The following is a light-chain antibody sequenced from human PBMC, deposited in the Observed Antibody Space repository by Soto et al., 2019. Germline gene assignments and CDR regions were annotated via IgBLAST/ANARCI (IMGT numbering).Light chain of an antibody. Sequence: DIQMTQSPSSLSASVGDRVTITCRASQSISSYLNWYQQKPGEAPKLLIYAASSLQSGVPSRFSGSGSGTDFTLAISRLQPEDFATYGCQLSYSTPLPFGGGTKVEIK. CDR3: QLSYSTPLP. J-gene: IGKJ4*01. V-gene: IGKV1-39*01. CDR1: QSISSY. CDR2: AAS.